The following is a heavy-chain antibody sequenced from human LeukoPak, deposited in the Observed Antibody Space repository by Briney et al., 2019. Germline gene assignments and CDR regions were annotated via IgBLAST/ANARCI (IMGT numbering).Heavy chain of an antibody. D-gene: IGHD3-22*01. CDR1: GFTFSSYA. CDR3: AKDLGYFDSSGYYYY. J-gene: IGHJ4*02. V-gene: IGHV3-23*01. Sequence: GGSLRLSCAASGFTFSSYAMSWVRQAPGKGLEWVSAISGSGGSTYYADSVKGRFTISRDNSQTTLYLQMNSLRAEDTDVYYCAKDLGYFDSSGYYYYWGQGTLVTVSS. CDR2: ISGSGGST.